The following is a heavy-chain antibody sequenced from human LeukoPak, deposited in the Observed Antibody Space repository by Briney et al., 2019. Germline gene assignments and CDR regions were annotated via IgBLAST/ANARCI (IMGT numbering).Heavy chain of an antibody. V-gene: IGHV4-59*01. J-gene: IGHJ4*02. CDR1: GSSISSYY. CDR2: IYYSGST. Sequence: NPSETLSLTCTVSGSSISSYYWSWIRQPPGKGLEWIGYIYYSGSTNYNPSLKSRVTISVDTSKNQFSLKLSSVTAADTAVYYCARNSPSSAAGTFDYWGQGTLVTVSS. CDR3: ARNSPSSAAGTFDY. D-gene: IGHD6-13*01.